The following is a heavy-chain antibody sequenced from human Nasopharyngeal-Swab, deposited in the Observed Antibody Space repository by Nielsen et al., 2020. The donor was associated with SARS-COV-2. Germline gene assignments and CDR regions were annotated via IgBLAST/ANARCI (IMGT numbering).Heavy chain of an antibody. D-gene: IGHD1-26*01. V-gene: IGHV3-23*01. CDR2: ISGSGGST. CDR3: AKDLSIVGANDAFDI. Sequence: GESLKISCSASGFIFNNYAMNWVRQAPGKGLEWVSGISGSGGSTFYADSVKGRFTISRDNSKNTLYLQMNSLRAEDTAVYYCAKDLSIVGANDAFDIWGQGTMVTVSS. J-gene: IGHJ3*02. CDR1: GFIFNNYA.